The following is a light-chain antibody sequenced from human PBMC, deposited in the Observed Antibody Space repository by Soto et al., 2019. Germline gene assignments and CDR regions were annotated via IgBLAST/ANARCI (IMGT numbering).Light chain of an antibody. Sequence: IVLTQSPGTLSLSPWERVTPSCRASQSVSSSSLAWYQQKPGQAPRLLIYAASSRATGIPDRISGSGSGTDFTLTISRLEPEDFAVYYCQQYGRGLTFGGGTKVEIK. CDR1: QSVSSSS. J-gene: IGKJ4*01. CDR3: QQYGRGLT. V-gene: IGKV3-20*01. CDR2: AAS.